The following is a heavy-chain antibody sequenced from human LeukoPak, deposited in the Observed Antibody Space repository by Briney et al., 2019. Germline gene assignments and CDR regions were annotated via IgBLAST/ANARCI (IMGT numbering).Heavy chain of an antibody. V-gene: IGHV7-4-1*02. CDR2: INTNTGNP. Sequence: ASVKVSCKASGGTFSSYAISWVRQAPGQGLEWMGWINTNTGNPTYAQGFTGRFVFSLDTSVSTAYLRISSLKAEDTAVYYCAGIITAVEAFDIWGQGTMVTVSS. CDR3: AGIITAVEAFDI. D-gene: IGHD3-10*01. J-gene: IGHJ3*02. CDR1: GGTFSSYA.